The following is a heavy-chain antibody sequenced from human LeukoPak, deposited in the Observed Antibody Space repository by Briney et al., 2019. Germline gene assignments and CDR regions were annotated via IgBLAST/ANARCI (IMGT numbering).Heavy chain of an antibody. D-gene: IGHD4-17*01. CDR2: MKQDGSEK. J-gene: IGHJ4*02. Sequence: GGSLRLSCAASGFIFSTYGMYWVRQAPGKGLEWVANMKQDGSEKYYVDSVKGRFTISRDNAKNSLYLQMNSLRAEDTAVYYCAREYGDYLDYWGQGTLVTVSS. CDR3: AREYGDYLDY. V-gene: IGHV3-7*01. CDR1: GFIFSTYG.